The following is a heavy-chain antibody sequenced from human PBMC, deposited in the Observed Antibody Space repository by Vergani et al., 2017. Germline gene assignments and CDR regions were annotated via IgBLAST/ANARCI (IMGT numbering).Heavy chain of an antibody. J-gene: IGHJ6*02. D-gene: IGHD2-2*01. CDR3: ARLTANKYCSSTSCYGGYYYYYGMDV. Sequence: QVQLVQSGAEVKKPGASVKVSCKASGYTFTSYDINWVRQATGQGLEWMGWMNTNSGNTGYAQKFQGRVTITRNTSISTVYMELSSLRSEDTAVYYCARLTANKYCSSTSCYGGYYYYYGMDVWGQGTTVTVSS. CDR2: MNTNSGNT. V-gene: IGHV1-8*03. CDR1: GYTFTSYD.